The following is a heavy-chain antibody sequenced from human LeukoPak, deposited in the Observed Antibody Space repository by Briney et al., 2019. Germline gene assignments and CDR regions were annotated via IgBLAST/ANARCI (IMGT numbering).Heavy chain of an antibody. V-gene: IGHV4-34*01. CDR3: AALVVTATRDY. CDR2: INHSGST. D-gene: IGHD2-21*02. J-gene: IGHJ4*02. Sequence: SETLSLTCAVYGGSFSGYYWSWIRQPPGKGLEWIGEINHSGSTNYNPSLKSRVTISVDTSKNQFSLKLSSVTAADTAVYYCAALVVTATRDYWGQRTLVTVSS. CDR1: GGSFSGYY.